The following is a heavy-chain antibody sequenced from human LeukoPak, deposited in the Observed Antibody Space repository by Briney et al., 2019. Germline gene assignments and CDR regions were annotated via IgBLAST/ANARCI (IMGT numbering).Heavy chain of an antibody. V-gene: IGHV1-8*03. D-gene: IGHD2-2*01. Sequence: ASVKVSCKTSGYTFSTYDINWLRQAAGQGLEWMGWMNPNSANTGFAQKFQGRAAITRGTSTATAYLELSSLTSEDTAVYYCARAIRYQLLSDYWGQGTLVTVSS. J-gene: IGHJ4*02. CDR2: MNPNSANT. CDR1: GYTFSTYD. CDR3: ARAIRYQLLSDY.